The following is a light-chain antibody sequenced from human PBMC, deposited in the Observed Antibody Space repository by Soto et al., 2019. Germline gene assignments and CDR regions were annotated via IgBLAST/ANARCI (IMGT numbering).Light chain of an antibody. V-gene: IGLV1-51*01. Sequence: QSVLTRPPAVSAAPGQKVTISCSGGGSNVGENHVSWYQQLPGTAPKVVTYDNDKRPSGIPDRLSGSKSGSSATLGISGLQTGDEADYYCVTWDSSLSAVVFGGGTKVTVL. CDR2: DND. CDR3: VTWDSSLSAVV. CDR1: GSNVGENH. J-gene: IGLJ2*01.